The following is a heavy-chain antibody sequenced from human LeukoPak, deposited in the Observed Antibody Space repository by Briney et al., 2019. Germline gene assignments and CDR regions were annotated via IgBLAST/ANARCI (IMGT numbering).Heavy chain of an antibody. CDR1: GFTFDDYA. V-gene: IGHV3-9*01. CDR2: ISWNSGSI. CDR3: AFSPGSGTKDAFDI. J-gene: IGHJ3*02. D-gene: IGHD1/OR15-1a*01. Sequence: GRSLRLSCAASGFTFDDYAMHWVRQAPGKGLEWVSGISWNSGSIGYADSVKGRFTISRDNAMNSLYLQMNSLRAEDTALYYCAFSPGSGTKDAFDIWGQGTMVTVSS.